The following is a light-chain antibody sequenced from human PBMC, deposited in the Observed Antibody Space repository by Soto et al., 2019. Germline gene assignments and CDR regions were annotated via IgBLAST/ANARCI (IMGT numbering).Light chain of an antibody. J-gene: IGLJ3*02. CDR3: CSYAGSSTVV. CDR2: EVS. Sequence: QSALTQPASVSGSPGQSITMSCTGTSSDVGGYNLVSWYQQHPGKAPKVMIYEVSKRPSGVSNRFSGSKSDNTASLTISGLQAEDEADYFCCSYAGSSTVVFGGGTKLTVL. V-gene: IGLV2-23*02. CDR1: SSDVGGYNL.